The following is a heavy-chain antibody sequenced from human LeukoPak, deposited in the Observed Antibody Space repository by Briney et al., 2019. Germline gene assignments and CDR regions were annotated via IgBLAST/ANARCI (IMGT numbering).Heavy chain of an antibody. CDR2: INHSGST. D-gene: IGHD3-22*01. J-gene: IGHJ4*02. CDR1: GGSFSSYY. Sequence: SETLSLTCAVYGGSFSSYYWSWIRQPPGKGLEWIGEINHSGSTSYNPSLKSRVTTSVDTSKNQFSLKLSSVTAADTAVYYCARGYYDSSGYFLIDFWGQGTLVTVSS. V-gene: IGHV4-34*01. CDR3: ARGYYDSSGYFLIDF.